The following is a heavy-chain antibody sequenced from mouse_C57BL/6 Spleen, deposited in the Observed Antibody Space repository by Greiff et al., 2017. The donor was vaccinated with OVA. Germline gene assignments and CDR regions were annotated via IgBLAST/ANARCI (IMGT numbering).Heavy chain of an antibody. D-gene: IGHD3-3*01. Sequence: VKLQQPGAELVRPGSSVKLSCKASGYTFTSYWMHWVKQRPIQGLEWIGNIDPSDSETHYNQKFKDKATLTVDKSSSTAYMQLSSLTSEDSAVYYCARSRDLWFAYWGQGTLVTVSA. J-gene: IGHJ3*01. CDR3: ARSRDLWFAY. V-gene: IGHV1-52*01. CDR1: GYTFTSYW. CDR2: IDPSDSET.